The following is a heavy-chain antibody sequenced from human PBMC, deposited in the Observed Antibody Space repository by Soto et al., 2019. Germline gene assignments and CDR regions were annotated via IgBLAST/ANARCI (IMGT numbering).Heavy chain of an antibody. D-gene: IGHD2-21*02. CDR3: ARSDCYGVCRGKWLDP. CDR2: IYHSGTT. CDR1: GGSISSDDW. Sequence: QVQLQESGPGLVKPSGTLPLTCAVSGGSISSDDWWTWVRQTPGKGLEWIGEIYHSGTTNYNPSLMSRVTIAVDKAKSQFSLRLDSVTAADTAVYYCARSDCYGVCRGKWLDPWGQGILVTVSS. V-gene: IGHV4-4*02. J-gene: IGHJ5*02.